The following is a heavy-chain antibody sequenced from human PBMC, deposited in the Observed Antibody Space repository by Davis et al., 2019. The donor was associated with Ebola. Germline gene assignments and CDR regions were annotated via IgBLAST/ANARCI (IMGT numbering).Heavy chain of an antibody. CDR2: IIPIFGTA. Sequence: SVKVSCKASGYSFTTYGMSWVRQAPGQGLEWMGGIIPIFGTANYAQKFQGRVTVTADESTRTAYMELSSLRSEDTAVYYCATSPQSSTMTTPGDYWGQGTLVTVSS. V-gene: IGHV1-69*13. CDR3: ATSPQSSTMTTPGDY. D-gene: IGHD4-17*01. J-gene: IGHJ4*02. CDR1: GYSFTTYG.